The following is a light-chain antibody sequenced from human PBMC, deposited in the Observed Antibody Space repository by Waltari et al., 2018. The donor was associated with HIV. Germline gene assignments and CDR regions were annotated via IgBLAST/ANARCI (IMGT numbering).Light chain of an antibody. J-gene: IGLJ2*01. Sequence: QSALTHPRSVSGSPGQSVNTPCTGITSDLGRYYYVSWYQQDPGKAPRLMLFDVNKRPAGVPARFSGAKSGNAASLTIFGLQAEDEADYYCCSNAGSHVVFGGGTKVTVL. CDR3: CSNAGSHVV. V-gene: IGLV2-11*01. CDR1: TSDLGRYYY. CDR2: DVN.